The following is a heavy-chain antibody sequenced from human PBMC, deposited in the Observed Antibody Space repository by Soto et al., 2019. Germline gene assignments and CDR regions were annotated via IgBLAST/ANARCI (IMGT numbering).Heavy chain of an antibody. Sequence: SVKVSCKASGGTFSSYAISWVRQAPGQGLEWMGGIIPIFGTANYAQKFQGRVTITADESTSTAYMELSSLRSEDTAVYYCARQPAYSNYHYYGTDVWGQGTTVTVSS. D-gene: IGHD4-4*01. CDR2: IIPIFGTA. CDR3: ARQPAYSNYHYYGTDV. CDR1: GGTFSSYA. V-gene: IGHV1-69*13. J-gene: IGHJ6*02.